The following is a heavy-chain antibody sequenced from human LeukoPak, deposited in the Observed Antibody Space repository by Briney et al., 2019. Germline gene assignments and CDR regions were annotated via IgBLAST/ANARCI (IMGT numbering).Heavy chain of an antibody. D-gene: IGHD6-13*01. CDR3: ARGSLGYSSSWYYYYGMDV. J-gene: IGHJ6*02. CDR1: GYTFTSYG. Sequence: ASVKVSCKASGYTFTSYGISWVRQAPGQGLEWMGWISAYNGNTNYAQKLQGRVTVTTDTSTSTAYMELRSLRSDDTAVYYCARGSLGYSSSWYYYYGMDVWGQGTTVTVSS. V-gene: IGHV1-18*01. CDR2: ISAYNGNT.